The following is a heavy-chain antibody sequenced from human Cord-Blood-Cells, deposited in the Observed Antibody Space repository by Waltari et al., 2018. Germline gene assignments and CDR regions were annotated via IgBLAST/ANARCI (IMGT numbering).Heavy chain of an antibody. D-gene: IGHD3-16*01. J-gene: IGHJ4*02. CDR3: AREGGGEYFDY. CDR1: GFTFSSYS. CDR2: ISYDGSNK. Sequence: QVQLVESVGGVVQPGRSLRLSCAASGFTFSSYSMHWVRQAPGKGLEWVAVISYDGSNKYYADSVKGRFTISRDNSKNTLYLQMNSLRAEDTAVYYCAREGGGEYFDYWGQGTLVTVSS. V-gene: IGHV3-30-3*01.